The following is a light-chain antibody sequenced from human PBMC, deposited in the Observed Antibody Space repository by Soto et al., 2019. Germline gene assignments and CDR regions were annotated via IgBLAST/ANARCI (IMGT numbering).Light chain of an antibody. V-gene: IGLV2-14*03. CDR3: NSFTTSSTYV. Sequence: QSVLNQPASVSGSPGQSISISCTGTTSDVGRYNYVSWYQQHPGEAPKLMIYDVSYRPSWVSNRFSGSKSGITASLTVSGLQAEDEADYYCNSFTTSSTYVFGTGTKVTVL. J-gene: IGLJ1*01. CDR1: TSDVGRYNY. CDR2: DVS.